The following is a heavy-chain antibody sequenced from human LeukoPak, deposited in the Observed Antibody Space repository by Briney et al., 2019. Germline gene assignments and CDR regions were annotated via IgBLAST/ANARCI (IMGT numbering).Heavy chain of an antibody. J-gene: IGHJ4*02. V-gene: IGHV3-30*02. CDR1: GFTFSSYG. CDR3: ARVRIAVAAFDY. CDR2: IRYDGSNK. Sequence: GGSLRLSCAASGFTFSSYGMHWVRQAPGKGLEWVAFIRYDGSNKYYADSVKGRFTISRDNSKNTLYLQMNSLRAEDTAVYYCARVRIAVAAFDYWGQGTLVTVSS. D-gene: IGHD6-19*01.